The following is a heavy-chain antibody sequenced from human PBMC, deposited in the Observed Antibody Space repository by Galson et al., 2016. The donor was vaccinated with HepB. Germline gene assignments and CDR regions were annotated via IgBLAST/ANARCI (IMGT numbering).Heavy chain of an antibody. D-gene: IGHD4-17*01. Sequence: SLRLSCAASGFPFSRYWMHWVRQAPGKGLVWVSRINSDGSSTIYADSVRGRFTISRDNAKNTLYLQMNSLRAEDTALYYCVREDYGDDPVYYSDYGMDVWGQGTAVSVSS. V-gene: IGHV3-74*01. CDR1: GFPFSRYW. J-gene: IGHJ6*02. CDR2: INSDGSST. CDR3: VREDYGDDPVYYSDYGMDV.